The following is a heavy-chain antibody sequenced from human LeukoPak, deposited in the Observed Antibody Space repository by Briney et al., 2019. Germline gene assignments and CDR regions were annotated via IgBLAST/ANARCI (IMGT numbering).Heavy chain of an antibody. CDR3: ATGDLYDFWSGFDY. CDR1: GGSINSHY. J-gene: IGHJ4*02. Sequence: PSETLSLTCIVSGGSINSHYWSWIRQPPGKGLEWIGDIHYTGTTKYNPSLKSRVTMSVDTSKNQFSLKLSSVTAADTAVYYCATGDLYDFWSGFDYWGQGTLVTVSS. CDR2: IHYTGTT. V-gene: IGHV4-59*11. D-gene: IGHD3-3*01.